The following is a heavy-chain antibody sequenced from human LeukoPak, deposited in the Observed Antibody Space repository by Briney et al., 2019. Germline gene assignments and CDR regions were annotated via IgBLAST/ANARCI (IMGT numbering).Heavy chain of an antibody. Sequence: SETLSLTCTVSGGSISSYYWSWIRQPPGKGLEWIGYIFYSGSTNCNPSLKSRVTISADTSKNQFSLKLSSVTAADTAVYYCARWKYGDYERSFDNWGQGALVTVSS. CDR3: ARWKYGDYERSFDN. V-gene: IGHV4-59*01. CDR2: IFYSGST. D-gene: IGHD4-17*01. CDR1: GGSISSYY. J-gene: IGHJ4*02.